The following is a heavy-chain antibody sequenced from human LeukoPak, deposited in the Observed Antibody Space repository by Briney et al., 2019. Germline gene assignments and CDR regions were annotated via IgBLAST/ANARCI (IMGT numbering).Heavy chain of an antibody. J-gene: IGHJ5*02. CDR1: GVSISSGGYY. D-gene: IGHD2-2*02. Sequence: PSETLSLTCTVSGVSISSGGYYWSWIRQPPGKGLEWIGYIYHSGSTYYNPSLKSRVTISVDRSKNQFSLKLSSVTAADSAVNYCARDVVVVPAAIGSPPDSNNWFDPWGQGTLVTVSS. CDR2: IYHSGST. CDR3: ARDVVVVPAAIGSPPDSNNWFDP. V-gene: IGHV4-30-2*01.